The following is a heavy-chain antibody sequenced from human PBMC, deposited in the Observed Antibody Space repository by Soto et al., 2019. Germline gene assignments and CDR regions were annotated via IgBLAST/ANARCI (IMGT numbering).Heavy chain of an antibody. Sequence: SETLSLTCTVSGGSISSSSYYWGWIRQPPGKGLEWIGSIYYSGSTYYNQSLKSRVTISVDTSKNQFSLKLSSVTAADTAVYYCARDYDSNWFDPWGQGTLVTVSS. D-gene: IGHD3-3*01. J-gene: IGHJ5*02. CDR1: GGSISSSSYY. V-gene: IGHV4-39*02. CDR3: ARDYDSNWFDP. CDR2: IYYSGST.